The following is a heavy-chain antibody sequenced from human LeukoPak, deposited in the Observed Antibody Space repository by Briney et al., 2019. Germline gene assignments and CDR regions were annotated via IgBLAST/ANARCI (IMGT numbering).Heavy chain of an antibody. J-gene: IGHJ4*02. CDR3: AREGNGPLSKDLDY. CDR1: GYTFTDYH. Sequence: ASVKVSCKGSGYTFTDYHLHWVRQAPGQGLEWVGYINPRDGGTSSPPNFRGRVTMTTDASSSTVYMELSRLTSDDTAIYYCAREGNGPLSKDLDYWGQGTLVTVSS. CDR2: INPRDGGT. V-gene: IGHV1-2*02. D-gene: IGHD4-23*01.